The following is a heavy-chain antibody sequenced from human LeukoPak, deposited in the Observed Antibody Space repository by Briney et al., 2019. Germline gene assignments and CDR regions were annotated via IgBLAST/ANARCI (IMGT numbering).Heavy chain of an antibody. CDR2: IIPILGIA. Sequence: SVKVSCKASGCTFSSYAISWVRQAPGQGLEWMGRIIPILGIANYAQKFQGRVTITADKSTSTAYMELSSLRSEDTAVYYCARGYGGDSPGYWGQGTLVTVSS. CDR1: GCTFSSYA. V-gene: IGHV1-69*04. D-gene: IGHD2-21*02. J-gene: IGHJ4*02. CDR3: ARGYGGDSPGY.